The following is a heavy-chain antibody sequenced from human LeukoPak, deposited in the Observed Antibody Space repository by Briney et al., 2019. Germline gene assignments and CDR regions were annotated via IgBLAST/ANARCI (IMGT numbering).Heavy chain of an antibody. V-gene: IGHV4-59*08. CDR3: ARHSPRYYYYGMDV. CDR2: IYYSGST. Sequence: PSETLPLTCTVSGGSISSYYWSWIRQPPGKGLEWIGYIYYSGSTNYNPSLKSRVTISVDTSKNQFSLKLSSVTAADTAVYYCARHSPRYYYYGMDVWGQGTTVTVSS. J-gene: IGHJ6*02. CDR1: GGSISSYY.